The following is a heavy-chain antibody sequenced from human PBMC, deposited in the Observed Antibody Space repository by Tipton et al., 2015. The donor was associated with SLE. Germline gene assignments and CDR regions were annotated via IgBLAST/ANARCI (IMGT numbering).Heavy chain of an antibody. CDR3: ARGRRGAAAEDYYCYYMEG. V-gene: IGHV4-59*01. CDR2: IYYSGST. CDR1: GGSISSYY. D-gene: IGHD6-13*01. Sequence: TLSLTFTVSGGSISSYYWSWIRQPPGKGLEWIGYIYYSGSTNYNPSLKSRVTISVDTSKNQFSLKLSSVTAADTAVYYCARGRRGAAAEDYYCYYMEGWGKGTTVTVSS. J-gene: IGHJ6*03.